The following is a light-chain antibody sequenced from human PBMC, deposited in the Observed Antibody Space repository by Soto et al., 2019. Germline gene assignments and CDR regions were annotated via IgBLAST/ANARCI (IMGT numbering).Light chain of an antibody. CDR2: KAS. CDR3: QQYVTAFRS. V-gene: IGKV1-5*03. Sequence: DIQMTQSPSTLSASVGDRVTITCRASQSISSWLAWYQQKPGTAPKLLIYKASSLQGGVPSRFSGSGSGTDFTLTISSLQPDDFATYYCQQYVTAFRSFGQGTTVEFK. J-gene: IGKJ1*01. CDR1: QSISSW.